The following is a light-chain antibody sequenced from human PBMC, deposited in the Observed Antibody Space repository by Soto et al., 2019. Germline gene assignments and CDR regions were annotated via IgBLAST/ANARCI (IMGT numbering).Light chain of an antibody. CDR2: GNG. V-gene: IGLV1-40*01. CDR3: QSYDSSLSGPVV. CDR1: SSNIGAGYD. Sequence: QSVLTQPPSVSGAPGQRGTISCTGSSSNIGAGYDVHWYQQLPGTAPKLLIFGNGNRPSGVPDRFSGSKSGTSASLAITGLQAEDEADYSCQSYDSSLSGPVVFGGGTKLTVL. J-gene: IGLJ2*01.